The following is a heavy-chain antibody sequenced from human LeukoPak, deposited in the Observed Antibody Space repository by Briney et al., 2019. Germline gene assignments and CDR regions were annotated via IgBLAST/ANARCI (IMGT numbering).Heavy chain of an antibody. CDR1: GFTFSSYW. J-gene: IGHJ4*02. CDR3: AKTNGGIVGAYYFDY. D-gene: IGHD1-26*01. Sequence: PGGSLRLSCAASGFTFSSYWMHWVRQAPGKGLMWVSRIKSDGSETSYADSVKGRFIISRDNARNTLYLQMNSLRPEDTAVYYCAKTNGGIVGAYYFDYWGQGTLVTVSS. CDR2: IKSDGSET. V-gene: IGHV3-74*01.